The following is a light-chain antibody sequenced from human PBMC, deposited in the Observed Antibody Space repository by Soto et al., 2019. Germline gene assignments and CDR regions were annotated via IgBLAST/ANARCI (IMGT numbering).Light chain of an antibody. Sequence: QSVRTQPPSASGTPGQRVTISCSGSSSNIGSNYVYWYQQLPGTAPKLLIYRNNQRPSGVPDRFSGSKSGTSASLATSGLRSEDEADYYCAAWYDRLSGPYVLGTGTTVTVL. CDR3: AAWYDRLSGPYV. CDR1: SSNIGSNY. V-gene: IGLV1-47*01. CDR2: RNN. J-gene: IGLJ1*01.